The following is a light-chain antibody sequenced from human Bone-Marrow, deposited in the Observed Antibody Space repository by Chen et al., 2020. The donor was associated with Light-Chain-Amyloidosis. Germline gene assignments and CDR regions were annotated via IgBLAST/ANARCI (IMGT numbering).Light chain of an antibody. Sequence: QSALTQPAPGSGSPGKSITISCTGPSSDVGKYNLVPWYQQHPGKAPKLMIFEVNKRPSGVSNRFSGSKSGNTASLTISGLLAEDEADYHCGSYAGSNTVVFGGGTKLTVL. J-gene: IGLJ2*01. CDR2: EVN. CDR3: GSYAGSNTVV. V-gene: IGLV2-23*02. CDR1: SSDVGKYNL.